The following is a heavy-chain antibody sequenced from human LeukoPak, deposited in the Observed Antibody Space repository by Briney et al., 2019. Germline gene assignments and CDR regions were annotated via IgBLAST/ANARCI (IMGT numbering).Heavy chain of an antibody. J-gene: IGHJ6*03. CDR1: GLTFADYA. Sequence: RSGGSLRLSCAASGLTFADYAMHWVGQAPGKGLEGVSLISWDGGSTYYADSVKGRFTISRDDSKNSLYLQMNSLRAEDTALYYCAKDGGSYYSYMVVWGEGTTVTVSS. V-gene: IGHV3-43D*03. D-gene: IGHD1-26*01. CDR3: AKDGGSYYSYMVV. CDR2: ISWDGGST.